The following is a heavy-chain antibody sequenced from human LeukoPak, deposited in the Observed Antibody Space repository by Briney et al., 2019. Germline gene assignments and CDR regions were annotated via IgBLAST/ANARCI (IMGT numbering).Heavy chain of an antibody. Sequence: PSETLSLTCAVYGGSFSGYYWSWIREPPGKGPEWIGEINNRGSSKYNPPLKSRVPISVDTSKNQFSLKLRSVTGADTAVYYCARVGLGSVWFGEGYCFDPWGQGTLVTVSS. V-gene: IGHV4-34*01. CDR3: ARVGLGSVWFGEGYCFDP. CDR1: GGSFSGYY. D-gene: IGHD3-10*01. J-gene: IGHJ5*02. CDR2: INNRGSS.